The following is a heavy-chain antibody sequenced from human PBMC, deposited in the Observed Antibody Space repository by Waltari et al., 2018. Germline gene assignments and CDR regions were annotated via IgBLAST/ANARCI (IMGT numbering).Heavy chain of an antibody. CDR1: GFSLSTSGVG. CDR2: IYWNDDK. V-gene: IGHV2-5*01. J-gene: IGHJ6*03. D-gene: IGHD3-10*01. CDR3: AHSRGWGPRDYYYYMDV. Sequence: QITLKESGPTLVKPTQTLTLTCTFSGFSLSTSGVGVGWIRQPPGKALEWLALIYWNDDKRYSPSLKSRLTITKDTSKNQVVLTMTNMDPVDTATYYCAHSRGWGPRDYYYYMDVWGKGTTVTVSS.